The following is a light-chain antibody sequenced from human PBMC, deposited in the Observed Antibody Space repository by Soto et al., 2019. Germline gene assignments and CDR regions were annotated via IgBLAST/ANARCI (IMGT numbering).Light chain of an antibody. V-gene: IGKV3-20*01. CDR3: QQYGRSPTWT. CDR2: SSS. Sequence: EVVITQSPATLSVSPVERATLSCRASQTISGTYLAWYQQKPGQAPRLLIYSSSSRAAGVSDRFSGSGSGTEFSLTISRLEPEDFAMYYCQQYGRSPTWTFGQGTK. J-gene: IGKJ1*01. CDR1: QTISGTY.